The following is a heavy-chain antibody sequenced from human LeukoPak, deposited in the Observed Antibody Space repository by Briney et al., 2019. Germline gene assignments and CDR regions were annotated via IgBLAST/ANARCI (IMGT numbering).Heavy chain of an antibody. Sequence: SETLSLTCTVSGGSISSYYWSWIRQPPGKGLEWIGYIYYSGSTNYNPSLKGRVTISIDTSKNQFSLKLSCVTAADTAVYYCARWGYSYSYETWFDPWGQGTLVTVSS. D-gene: IGHD5-18*01. J-gene: IGHJ5*02. V-gene: IGHV4-59*01. CDR2: IYYSGST. CDR3: ARWGYSYSYETWFDP. CDR1: GGSISSYY.